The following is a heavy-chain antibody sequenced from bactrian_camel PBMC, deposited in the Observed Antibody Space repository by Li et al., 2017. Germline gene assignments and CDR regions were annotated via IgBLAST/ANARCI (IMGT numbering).Heavy chain of an antibody. D-gene: IGHD1*01. CDR1: GDTGAGYC. Sequence: HVQLVESGGGSVQVGGSLRLHCTVSGDTGAGYCLAWFRQRPGKERECVAAIFTAGRPEYSASVRGRFTISQDNDKRTLYLQMNSLKPEDTALYSCAAALSDTRCRTLRYSYWGRGTQVTVS. J-gene: IGHJ4*01. V-gene: IGHV3S55*01. CDR2: IFTAGRP. CDR3: AAALSDTRCRTLRYSY.